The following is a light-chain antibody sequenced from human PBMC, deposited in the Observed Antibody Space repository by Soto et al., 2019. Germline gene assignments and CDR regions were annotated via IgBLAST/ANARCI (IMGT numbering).Light chain of an antibody. CDR2: DVS. CDR3: SSYTSSSTLYV. J-gene: IGLJ1*01. V-gene: IGLV2-14*01. Sequence: QSALTQPASVSGSPGHSITISCTGTSSDVGGYNYVSWYQQHPGKAPKLMIYDVSNRPSGVSNRFSGSTSGNTASLTISGLQAEDEADYYCSSYTSSSTLYVFGTGTKVTLL. CDR1: SSDVGGYNY.